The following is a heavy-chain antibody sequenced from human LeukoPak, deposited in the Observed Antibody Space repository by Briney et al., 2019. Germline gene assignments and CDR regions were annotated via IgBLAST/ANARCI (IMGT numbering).Heavy chain of an antibody. CDR1: GFIFKNYW. Sequence: GGSLTLSCAASGFIFKNYWMTWVRQAPGKGLEWVSYITNSGTTIYYVDSVKGRFTISRDNAKNSLYLQMNSLRAEDTAVYYCARDGHYDILTGYFQDWGQGTLVTVSS. V-gene: IGHV3-11*01. D-gene: IGHD3-9*01. CDR2: ITNSGTTI. CDR3: ARDGHYDILTGYFQD. J-gene: IGHJ1*01.